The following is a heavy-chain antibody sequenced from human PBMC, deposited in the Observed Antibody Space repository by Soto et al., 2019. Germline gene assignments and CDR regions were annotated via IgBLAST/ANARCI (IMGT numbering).Heavy chain of an antibody. CDR1: GGTFSSYA. CDR2: IIPIFDTT. V-gene: IGHV1-69*01. J-gene: IGHJ6*02. Sequence: QVQLVQSGAEVKKPGSSVKVSCKASGGTFSSYAFSWVRQAPGQGLEWRGGIIPIFDTTNYAQKFQGRVTITADESTNTAYMELSSLRAEDTAIYYCAAALAVPYYYYYAMDVWGQGTTVTVS. CDR3: AAALAVPYYYYYAMDV. D-gene: IGHD6-19*01.